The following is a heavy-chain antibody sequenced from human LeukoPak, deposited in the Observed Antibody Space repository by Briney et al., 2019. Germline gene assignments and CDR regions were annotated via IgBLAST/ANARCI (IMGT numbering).Heavy chain of an antibody. CDR2: IRSKAYGGTT. CDR1: GFTFGDYA. CDR3: TRDPVERPGYSSSWYVDY. V-gene: IGHV3-49*04. J-gene: IGHJ4*02. Sequence: GGSLRLSCTASGFTFGDYAMSWVRQAPGKGLEWVGFIRSKAYGGTTEYAASVKGRFTISRDDSKSIAYLQMNSLKTEDTAVYYCTRDPVERPGYSSSWYVDYWGQGILVTVSS. D-gene: IGHD6-13*01.